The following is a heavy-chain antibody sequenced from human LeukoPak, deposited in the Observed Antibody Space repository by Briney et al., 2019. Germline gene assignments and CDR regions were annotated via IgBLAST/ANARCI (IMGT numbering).Heavy chain of an antibody. V-gene: IGHV4-39*07. CDR1: GGSISSSSYY. CDR2: IYYSGST. D-gene: IGHD3-10*01. Sequence: PSETLSLTCTVSGGSISSSSYYWGWIRQPPGKGLEWIGSIYYSGSTYYNPSLKSRVTISVDTSKNQFSLKLSSVTAADTAVYYCARAPLWFGELLGFYFDYWGQGTLVTVSS. J-gene: IGHJ4*02. CDR3: ARAPLWFGELLGFYFDY.